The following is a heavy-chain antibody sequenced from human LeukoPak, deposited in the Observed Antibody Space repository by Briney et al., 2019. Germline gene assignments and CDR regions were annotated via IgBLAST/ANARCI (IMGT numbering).Heavy chain of an antibody. Sequence: GGSLRLSCAASGLTFTNAWMSWVRQAPGKGLEWVARIKSKTDGGTTDYAAPVKGRFTISRDDSKNTLYLQMNSLKTEDTAVYYCTTDLRSNSWSRRLLNWFDPWGQGTLVTVSS. D-gene: IGHD6-13*01. CDR3: TTDLRSNSWSRRLLNWFDP. CDR1: GLTFTNAW. J-gene: IGHJ5*02. V-gene: IGHV3-15*01. CDR2: IKSKTDGGTT.